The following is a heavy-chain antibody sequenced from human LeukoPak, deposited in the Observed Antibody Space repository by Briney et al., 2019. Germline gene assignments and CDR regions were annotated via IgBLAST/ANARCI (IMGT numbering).Heavy chain of an antibody. CDR3: ARDGTGYYPRGYYYYMDV. D-gene: IGHD3/OR15-3a*01. V-gene: IGHV1-2*02. CDR1: GGTFSSYA. J-gene: IGHJ6*03. Sequence: ASVKVSCKASGGTFSSYAISWVRQAPGQGLEWMGWINPNSGGTNYAQKFQGRVTMTRDTSISTAYMELSRLRSDDTAVYYCARDGTGYYPRGYYYYMDVWGKGTTVTISS. CDR2: INPNSGGT.